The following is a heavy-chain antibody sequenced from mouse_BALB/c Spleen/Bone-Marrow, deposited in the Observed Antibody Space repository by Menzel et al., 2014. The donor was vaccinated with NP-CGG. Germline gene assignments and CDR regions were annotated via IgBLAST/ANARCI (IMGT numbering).Heavy chain of an antibody. CDR3: ARDCDYYAMDY. CDR2: IYPGSGNT. V-gene: IGHV1-77*01. Sequence: QVQLQQSGAELARPGASVKLSCKASGYTFTDYYINWVKQRTGQGLEWIGEIYPGSGNTYYNEKFKGKATLTADKSSSTAYMQLSSLTSEDSAVYFCARDCDYYAMDYWGQGTSVTVSS. CDR1: GYTFTDYY. J-gene: IGHJ4*01.